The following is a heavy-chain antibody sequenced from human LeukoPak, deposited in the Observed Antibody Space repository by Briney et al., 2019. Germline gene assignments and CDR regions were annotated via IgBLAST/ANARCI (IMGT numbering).Heavy chain of an antibody. J-gene: IGHJ1*01. V-gene: IGHV4-59*01. CDR1: GDSISSYC. CDR3: ARGHSPVTTKVSYFQH. D-gene: IGHD4-17*01. CDR2: IYYSGST. Sequence: SETLSLTCTVSGDSISSYCWSWIRQPPGKGLEWIGYIYYSGSTKYNPSLKSRVTISVDTSKNQFSLKLNSVTAADTAVYYCARGHSPVTTKVSYFQHWGQGTLVTVSS.